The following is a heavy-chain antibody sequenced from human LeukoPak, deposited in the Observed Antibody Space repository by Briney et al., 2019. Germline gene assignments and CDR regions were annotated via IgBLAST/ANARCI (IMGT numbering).Heavy chain of an antibody. CDR3: AKVVGAIPTDY. V-gene: IGHV3-23*01. CDR1: GFTFSSYA. CDR2: INGAGGST. J-gene: IGHJ4*02. Sequence: GGSLRLSCAASGFTFSSYAMSWVRQAPGKGLEWVSTINGAGGSTYYADSVKGRFTISRDNSKNTLYLQMNSLRAEDTAVYYCAKVVGAIPTDYWGQETLVTVSS. D-gene: IGHD1-26*01.